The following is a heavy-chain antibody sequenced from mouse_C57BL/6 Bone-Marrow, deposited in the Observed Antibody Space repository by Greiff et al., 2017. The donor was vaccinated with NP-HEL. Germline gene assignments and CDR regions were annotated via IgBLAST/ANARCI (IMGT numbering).Heavy chain of an antibody. Sequence: QVQLKESGAELVPPFCSVNLSCNYSFSSFPLSFLPFLPPLPFPVLAWIVPIYPSSLSTQHNGKFKGKATLTADKSSSTAYMQVSSLTSEDSAVYCWARGDYGSSRFGYAMDDWGQGTSVTVSS. D-gene: IGHD1-1*01. V-gene: IGHV1-80*01. J-gene: IGHJ4*01. CDR2: IYPSSLST. CDR3: ARGDYGSSRFGYAMDD. CDR1: FSSFPLSF.